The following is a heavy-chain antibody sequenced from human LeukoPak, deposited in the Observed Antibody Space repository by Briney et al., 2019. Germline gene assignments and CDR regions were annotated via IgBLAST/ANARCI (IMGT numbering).Heavy chain of an antibody. J-gene: IGHJ5*02. CDR1: GFTFSSYG. CDR2: ISYDGSKK. Sequence: GGSLRLSWAASGFTFSSYGMHWFRQAPGKGLGGVAIISYDGSKKYYVDSVKGRFTISKDNSKNTLYLQMNSLRAEDTAVYYCAREVVVPAATRWFDPWGQGTLVTVSS. V-gene: IGHV3-30*03. CDR3: AREVVVPAATRWFDP. D-gene: IGHD2-2*01.